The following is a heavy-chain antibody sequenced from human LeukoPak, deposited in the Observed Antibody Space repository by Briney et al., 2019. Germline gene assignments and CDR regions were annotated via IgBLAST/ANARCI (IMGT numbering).Heavy chain of an antibody. CDR2: ISGSGGST. V-gene: IGHV3-23*01. CDR3: AKLRHHTGYCSGGSCYFPDY. CDR1: GFTFSSYA. J-gene: IGHJ4*02. Sequence: GGSLRLSCAASGFTFSSYAMSWVRQAPGKGLEWVSAISGSGGSTYYADSVKGRFTISRDNSKNTLYLQMNSLRAEDTAVYYCAKLRHHTGYCSGGSCYFPDYWGQGTLVTVSS. D-gene: IGHD2-15*01.